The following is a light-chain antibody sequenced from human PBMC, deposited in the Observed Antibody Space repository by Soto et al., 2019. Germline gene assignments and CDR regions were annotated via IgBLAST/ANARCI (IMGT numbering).Light chain of an antibody. J-gene: IGLJ3*02. CDR2: EVS. CDR1: SSDVGSYNL. Sequence: QSALTQPASVSGSPGQSITISCTGTSSDVGSYNLVSWYQQHPGKAPKLMIYEVSKRPSGVSNRFSGSKSGNTASLPISWLQAEDEADYYCCSYAGSSTLVFGGGTKLTVL. CDR3: CSYAGSSTLV. V-gene: IGLV2-23*02.